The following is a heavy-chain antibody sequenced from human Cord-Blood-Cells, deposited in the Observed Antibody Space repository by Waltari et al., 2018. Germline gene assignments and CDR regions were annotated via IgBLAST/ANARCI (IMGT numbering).Heavy chain of an antibody. CDR1: GITFADYA. J-gene: IGHJ5*02. V-gene: IGHV3-9*01. CDR2: ISWNSGSI. CDR3: AKDGVPAMALNWFDP. Sequence: EVQLVESGGGLVQPGRSLRLSCAASGITFADYAMHWVRQAPGKGLEWVSGISWNSGSIGYADSVKGRFTISRDNAKNSLYLQMNSLRAEDTALYYCAKDGVPAMALNWFDPWGQGTLVTVSS. D-gene: IGHD5-18*01.